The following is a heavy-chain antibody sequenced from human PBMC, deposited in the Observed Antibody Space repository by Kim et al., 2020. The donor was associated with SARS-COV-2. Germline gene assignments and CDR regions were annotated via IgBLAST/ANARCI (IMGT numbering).Heavy chain of an antibody. CDR3: ARGFSGSYQYYFDY. Sequence: TPSLQSRVTISVDTSKNQFSLKLSSVTAADTAVYYCARGFSGSYQYYFDYWGQGTLVTVSS. V-gene: IGHV4-34*01. D-gene: IGHD1-26*01. J-gene: IGHJ4*02.